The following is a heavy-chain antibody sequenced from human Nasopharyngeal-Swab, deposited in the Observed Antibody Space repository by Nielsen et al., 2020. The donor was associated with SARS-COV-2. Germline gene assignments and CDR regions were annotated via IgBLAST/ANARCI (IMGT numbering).Heavy chain of an antibody. Sequence: SETLSLTCAVSGDSIASGGYSWTWIRQSPRRGLEWIGYIYRSGSTYYNPSLKGRVTISVDRSKNQFSLKLSSVTAADTALYYCARENFGFDYWGQGILVTVSS. J-gene: IGHJ4*02. CDR3: ARENFGFDY. CDR2: IYRSGST. CDR1: GDSIASGGYS. V-gene: IGHV4-30-2*06. D-gene: IGHD3-10*01.